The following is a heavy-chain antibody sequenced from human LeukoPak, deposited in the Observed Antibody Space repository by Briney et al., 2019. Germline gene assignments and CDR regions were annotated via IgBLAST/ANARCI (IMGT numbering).Heavy chain of an antibody. CDR3: ARDKCSSTSCYSDYYYYYMDV. D-gene: IGHD2-2*01. CDR1: GGSFSGHY. J-gene: IGHJ6*03. Sequence: PSETLSLTCAVYGGSFSGHYWSWIRQPPGKGLEWIGEINHSGSTNYNPSLKSRVTISVDTSKNQFSLKLSPVTAADTAVYYCARDKCSSTSCYSDYYYYYMDVWGKGTTVTVSS. CDR2: INHSGST. V-gene: IGHV4-34*01.